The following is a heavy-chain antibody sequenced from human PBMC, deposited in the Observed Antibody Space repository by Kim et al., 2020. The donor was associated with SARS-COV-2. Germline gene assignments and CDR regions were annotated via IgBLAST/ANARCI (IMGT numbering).Heavy chain of an antibody. CDR3: ARVGDCSGGSCLNDY. CDR2: ISYDGSNK. D-gene: IGHD2-15*01. V-gene: IGHV3-30-3*01. CDR1: GFTFSSYA. Sequence: GGSLRLSCAASGFTFSSYAMHWVRQAPGKGLEWVAVISYDGSNKYYADSVKGRFTISRDNSKNTLYLQMNSLRAEDTAVYYCARVGDCSGGSCLNDYWGQGTLVTVSS. J-gene: IGHJ4*02.